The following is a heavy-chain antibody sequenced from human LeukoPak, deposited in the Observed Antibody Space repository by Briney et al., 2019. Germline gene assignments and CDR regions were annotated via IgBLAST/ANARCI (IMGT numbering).Heavy chain of an antibody. D-gene: IGHD3-22*01. V-gene: IGHV4-39*07. J-gene: IGHJ6*02. CDR2: IYYSGSA. Sequence: SETLSLTCTVSGGSISSSSYYWGWIRQPPGKGLEWIGSIYYSGSAYYNPSLKSRVTISVDTSKNQFSLKLSSVTAADTAVYYCAREVNSSGYYYEQGYYYYGMDVWGQGTTVTVSS. CDR3: AREVNSSGYYYEQGYYYYGMDV. CDR1: GGSISSSSYY.